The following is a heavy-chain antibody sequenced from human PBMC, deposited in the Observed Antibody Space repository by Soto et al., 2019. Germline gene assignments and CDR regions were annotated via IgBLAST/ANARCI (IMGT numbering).Heavy chain of an antibody. D-gene: IGHD4-4*01. CDR1: GFTFSSDW. CDR3: VRDRTTVTLFDY. Sequence: SGFTFSSDWMHWVRQAPGKGLVWVSRISTDGTTTGYADSVKGRFTFSRDNAKNTLYLQMNSLRAEDTAVYYCVRDRTTVTLFDYWGQGALVTVSS. J-gene: IGHJ4*02. V-gene: IGHV3-74*01. CDR2: ISTDGTTT.